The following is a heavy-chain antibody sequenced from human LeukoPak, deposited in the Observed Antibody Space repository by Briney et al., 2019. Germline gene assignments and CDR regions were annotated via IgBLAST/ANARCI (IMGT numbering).Heavy chain of an antibody. Sequence: SETLSLTCTVSGGSISSYYWSWIRQPPGKGLEWIEYIYYSGSTNYNPSLKGRVTISVDTSKNQFSLKLSSVTAADTAVYYCARGYSYGLIFDYWGQGTLVTVSS. J-gene: IGHJ4*02. CDR2: IYYSGST. D-gene: IGHD5-18*01. CDR1: GGSISSYY. CDR3: ARGYSYGLIFDY. V-gene: IGHV4-59*01.